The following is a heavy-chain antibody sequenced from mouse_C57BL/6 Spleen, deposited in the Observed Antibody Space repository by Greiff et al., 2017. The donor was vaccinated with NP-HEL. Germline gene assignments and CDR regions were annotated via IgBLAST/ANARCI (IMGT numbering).Heavy chain of an antibody. D-gene: IGHD3-1*01. CDR3: AKGGHRYYFDY. Sequence: VQLQQPGAELVMPGASVKLSCKASGYTFTSYWMHWVKQRPGQGLEWIGEIDPSDSYTNYNQKFKGKSTLTVDKSSSTAYMQLSSQTSEDSAVYYCAKGGHRYYFDYWGQGTTLTVSS. CDR1: GYTFTSYW. V-gene: IGHV1-69*01. CDR2: IDPSDSYT. J-gene: IGHJ2*01.